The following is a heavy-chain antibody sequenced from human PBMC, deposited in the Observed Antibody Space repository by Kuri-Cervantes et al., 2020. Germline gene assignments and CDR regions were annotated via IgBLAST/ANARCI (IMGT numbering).Heavy chain of an antibody. Sequence: SDPLSPTCTAPDCPTGSSSYYWGWIRQPPGKGLEWIGSIYYSGGTYYHPFLKSRVTLSVDTSKNLYSLKLSSLTAADTAVYYCAIDFRGRFPYYYYGMDVWGQGTTVTVSS. D-gene: IGHD3-10*01. CDR1: DCPTGSSSYY. V-gene: IGHV4-39*01. J-gene: IGHJ6*02. CDR3: AIDFRGRFPYYYYGMDV. CDR2: IYYSGGT.